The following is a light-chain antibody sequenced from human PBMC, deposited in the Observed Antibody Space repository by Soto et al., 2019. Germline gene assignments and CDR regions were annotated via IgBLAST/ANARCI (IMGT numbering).Light chain of an antibody. CDR2: EVS. V-gene: IGLV2-14*01. J-gene: IGLJ1*01. CDR1: TSDIGGYNF. CDR3: TSYRTTTTRLYV. Sequence: QSVLTQPASVSGSPGQSITISCTGTTSDIGGYNFVSWYQHHPGRAPKLMIYEVSNRPSGVSNRFSGSKSGDTASLTISGLQAEDEADYYGTSYRTTTTRLYVFGTGTKLTVL.